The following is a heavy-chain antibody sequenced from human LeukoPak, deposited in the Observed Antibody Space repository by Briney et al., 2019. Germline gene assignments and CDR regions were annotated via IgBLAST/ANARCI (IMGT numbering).Heavy chain of an antibody. V-gene: IGHV1-18*01. D-gene: IGHD3-10*01. CDR1: GYTFTSYG. CDR2: ISAYNGKT. J-gene: IGHJ3*02. Sequence: GASVKVSCKASGYTFTSYGISWVRQAPGQGLEWMGWISAYNGKTNYARKLQGRVAMTTDTSTSTAYMELSSLRSEDTAVYYCARSITMVRGAMGDIWGQGTMVTVSS. CDR3: ARSITMVRGAMGDI.